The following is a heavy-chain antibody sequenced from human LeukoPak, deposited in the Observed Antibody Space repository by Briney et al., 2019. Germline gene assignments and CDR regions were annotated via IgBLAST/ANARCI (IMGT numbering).Heavy chain of an antibody. D-gene: IGHD3-10*01. J-gene: IGHJ4*02. V-gene: IGHV3-48*03. CDR2: IGSSGSTI. Sequence: GGSLRLSCAASGFTFSSYEMNWVRQAPGKGLEWVSYIGSSGSTIYYADSVKGRFTISRDNAKNSLYLQMNSLRAEDTAVYYCARGPSVYFDYWGQGTLVTVSS. CDR3: ARGPSVYFDY. CDR1: GFTFSSYE.